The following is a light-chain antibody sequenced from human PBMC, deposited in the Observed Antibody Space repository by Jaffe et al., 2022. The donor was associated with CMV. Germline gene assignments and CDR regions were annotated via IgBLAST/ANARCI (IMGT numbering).Light chain of an antibody. J-gene: IGKJ5*01. V-gene: IGKV3-15*01. CDR3: QQNNDWPLT. CDR1: QSVGSN. CDR2: GAS. Sequence: EVVMTQSPGTLSVSPGNGATLSCRASQSVGSNLVWYQQKPGQAPRLLIYGASTRATGIPARFSGSGSGTEFTLTISSLQSEDFAVYYCQQNNDWPLTFGQGTRLEIK.